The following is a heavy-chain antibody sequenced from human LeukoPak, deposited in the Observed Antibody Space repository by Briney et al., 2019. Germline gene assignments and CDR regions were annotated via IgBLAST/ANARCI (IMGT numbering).Heavy chain of an antibody. CDR2: IYYSGST. V-gene: IGHV4-31*03. CDR1: GGSISSGGYY. D-gene: IGHD2/OR15-2a*01. J-gene: IGHJ5*02. CDR3: ARRGNNWFDP. Sequence: SETLSLTCTVSGGSISSGGYYWSWIRQHPGKGPEWIGYIYYSGSTYYNPSLKSRVTISVDTSKNQFSLKLSSVTAADTAVYYCARRGNNWFDPWGQGTLVTVSS.